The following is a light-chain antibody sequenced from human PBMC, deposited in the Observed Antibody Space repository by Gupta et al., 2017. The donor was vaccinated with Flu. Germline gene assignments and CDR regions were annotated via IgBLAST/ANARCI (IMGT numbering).Light chain of an antibody. CDR3: QSADNSGTYVV. CDR1: LSTQY. Sequence: LSTQYTYWYQQKPGQAPLLVIFKDTERPSGIPERFSGSNSGTTVTLTISGVQAEDEAAYYCQSADNSGTYVVFGGGTKLTV. J-gene: IGLJ3*02. CDR2: KDT. V-gene: IGLV3-25*03.